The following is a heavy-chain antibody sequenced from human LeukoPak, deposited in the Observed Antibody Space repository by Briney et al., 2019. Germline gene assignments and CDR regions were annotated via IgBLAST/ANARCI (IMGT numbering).Heavy chain of an antibody. CDR2: ISGSGDTT. J-gene: IGHJ4*02. V-gene: IGHV3-23*01. D-gene: IGHD1-26*01. Sequence: GGSLRLSCAASGFTFSSCVMSWVRQAPGKGLEWVSAISGSGDTTYYAESVRGRFTISRDISKDTLYLQMNSLRVEDTAVYYCVKDRVGTWEPIDYWGQGTLVTVSS. CDR1: GFTFSSCV. CDR3: VKDRVGTWEPIDY.